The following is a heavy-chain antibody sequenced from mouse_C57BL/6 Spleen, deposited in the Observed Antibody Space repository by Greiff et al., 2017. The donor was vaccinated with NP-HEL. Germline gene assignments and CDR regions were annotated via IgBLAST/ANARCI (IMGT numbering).Heavy chain of an antibody. CDR2: ISDGGSYT. Sequence: DVKLVESGGGLVKPGGSLKLSCAASGFTFSSYAMSWVRQTPEKRLEWVATISDGGSYTYYPDNVKGRFTISRDNAKNNLYLQMSHLKSEDTAMYYCASGGDYFDYWGQGTTLTVSS. J-gene: IGHJ2*01. V-gene: IGHV5-4*03. CDR1: GFTFSSYA. CDR3: ASGGDYFDY.